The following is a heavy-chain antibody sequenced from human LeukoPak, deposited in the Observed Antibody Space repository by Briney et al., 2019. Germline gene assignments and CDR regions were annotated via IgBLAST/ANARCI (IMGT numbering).Heavy chain of an antibody. V-gene: IGHV4-59*01. Sequence: PSETLSLTCTVSGGSISSYYWSWIRQPPGKGLEWIGYIYYSGSTNYNPSLKSRVTISVDTSENQFSLKLSSVTAADTAVYYCARDSGNPYYYYMDVWGKGTTVTISS. CDR2: IYYSGST. D-gene: IGHD3-10*01. CDR3: ARDSGNPYYYYMDV. J-gene: IGHJ6*03. CDR1: GGSISSYY.